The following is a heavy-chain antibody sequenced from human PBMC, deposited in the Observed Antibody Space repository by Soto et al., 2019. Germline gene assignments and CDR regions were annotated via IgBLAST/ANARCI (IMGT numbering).Heavy chain of an antibody. CDR1: GGSISSYY. V-gene: IGHV4-59*08. CDR2: IYYSGST. J-gene: IGHJ4*02. Sequence: SETLSLTCTVSGGSISSYYWSWIRQPPGKGLEWIGYIYYSGSTNYNPSLKSRVTISVDTSKNQFSLKLSSVTAADTAVYYCARRYGVYFDEWGQGTLVTVSS. CDR3: ARRYGVYFDE. D-gene: IGHD4-17*01.